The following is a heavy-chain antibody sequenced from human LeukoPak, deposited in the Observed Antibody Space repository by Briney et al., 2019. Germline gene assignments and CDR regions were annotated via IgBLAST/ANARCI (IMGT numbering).Heavy chain of an antibody. D-gene: IGHD1-26*01. J-gene: IGHJ3*02. V-gene: IGHV1-2*06. CDR1: VYTFTGYY. CDR2: INPNSGGT. CDR3: ATTWEVTDAFDI. Sequence: ASVKVSCKASVYTFTGYYMHWVRQAPGQGLEWMGRINPNSGGTNYAQKFQGRVTMTRDTSISTAYMELSRLRSDDTAVYYCATTWEVTDAFDIWGQGTMVTVSS.